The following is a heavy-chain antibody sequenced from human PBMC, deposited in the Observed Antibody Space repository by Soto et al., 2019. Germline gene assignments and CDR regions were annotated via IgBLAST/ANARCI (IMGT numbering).Heavy chain of an antibody. CDR1: GFSLSTSGVG. CDR2: IYWDDDK. D-gene: IGHD3-3*01. CDR3: AHFRNFWSGSTHFDI. V-gene: IGHV2-5*02. Sequence: SGPTLVNPTQTLTLTCTFSGFSLSTSGVGVGWIRQPPGKALEWLALIYWDDDKRHSPSLKSRLTITKDTSKNQVVLTMTNMDPVDTATYYCAHFRNFWSGSTHFDIWGQGTMVTVSS. J-gene: IGHJ3*02.